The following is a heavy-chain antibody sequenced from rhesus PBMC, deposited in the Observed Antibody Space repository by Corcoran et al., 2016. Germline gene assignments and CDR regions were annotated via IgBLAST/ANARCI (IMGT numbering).Heavy chain of an antibody. CDR1: GGSMSESSF. Sequence: QVRLQESGPGLVKSSETLSLTCAVSGGSMSESSFWNWIRQPPGKGLEWIGNIYANSVTTYNPSLKSRVTISKDTSNNQFFLKVTSVTAADTAVYYCASPVERGRFEVWGAGVLVTVSS. D-gene: IGHD3-34*01. CDR3: ASPVERGRFEV. CDR2: IYANSVTT. J-gene: IGHJ5-1*01. V-gene: IGHV4S9*01.